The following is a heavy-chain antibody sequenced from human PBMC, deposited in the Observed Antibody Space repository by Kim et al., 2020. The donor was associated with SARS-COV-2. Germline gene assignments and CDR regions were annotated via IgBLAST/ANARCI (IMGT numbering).Heavy chain of an antibody. CDR3: AREEHDYVWGSYRPHYAFDI. D-gene: IGHD3-16*02. J-gene: IGHJ3*02. CDR1: GGSFSGYY. Sequence: SETLSLTCAVYGGSFSGYYWSWIRQPPGKGLEWIGEINHSGSTNYNPSLKSRVTISVDTSKNQFSLKLSSVTAADTAVYYCAREEHDYVWGSYRPHYAFDIWGQGTMVTVSS. V-gene: IGHV4-34*01. CDR2: INHSGST.